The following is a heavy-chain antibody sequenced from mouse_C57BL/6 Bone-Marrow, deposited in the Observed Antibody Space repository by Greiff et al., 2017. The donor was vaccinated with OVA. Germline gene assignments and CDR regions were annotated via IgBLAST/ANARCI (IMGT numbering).Heavy chain of an antibody. V-gene: IGHV1-63*01. CDR2: IYPGGGYT. CDR3: ALTTVVPYAMDY. D-gene: IGHD1-1*01. CDR1: GYTFTNYW. Sequence: QVQLQQSGAELVRPGTSVKMSCKASGYTFTNYWIGWAKQRPGHGLEWIGDIYPGGGYTNYNEKFKGKATLTADKSSSKAYMQFSSLTSEDSAIYYCALTTVVPYAMDYWGQGTSVTVSS. J-gene: IGHJ4*01.